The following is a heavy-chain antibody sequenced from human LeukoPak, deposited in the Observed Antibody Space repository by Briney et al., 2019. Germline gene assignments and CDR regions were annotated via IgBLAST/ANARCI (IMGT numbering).Heavy chain of an antibody. CDR1: GYTLTQLS. CDR2: IDPEDGKT. J-gene: IGHJ4*02. Sequence: GASVKVSCKVSGYTLTQLSMHWVRQAPGKGLEWMGGIDPEDGKTSYAQKFQGRVTMTEDTSTDTAYMELSSLRSEGTAGYYFATGSNYDSYLRYWGQGTLVTVSS. CDR3: ATGSNYDSYLRY. V-gene: IGHV1-24*01. D-gene: IGHD3-3*01.